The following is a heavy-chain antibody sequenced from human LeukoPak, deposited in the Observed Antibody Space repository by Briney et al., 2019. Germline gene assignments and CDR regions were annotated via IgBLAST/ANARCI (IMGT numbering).Heavy chain of an antibody. CDR2: ISAYNGNT. CDR3: AWRDCSGGSCYSYYFDY. V-gene: IGHV1-18*01. D-gene: IGHD2-15*01. CDR1: GYTFTSYG. J-gene: IGHJ4*02. Sequence: ASVKVSCKASGYTFTSYGISWVRQAPGQGLEWMGWISAYNGNTNYAQKLQGRVTMTTDTSTSTAYMELRSLRSEDTAVYYCAWRDCSGGSCYSYYFDYWGQGTLVTVSS.